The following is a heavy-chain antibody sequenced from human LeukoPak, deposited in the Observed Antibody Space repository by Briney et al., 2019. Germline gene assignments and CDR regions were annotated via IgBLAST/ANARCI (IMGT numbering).Heavy chain of an antibody. J-gene: IGHJ2*01. Sequence: SETLSLTCTVSGGSISSYYWSWIRQPPGKGLECIGYISYSGSTNYNPSLQSRVTISIDTSKNQFSLKLGSVTAADTALYYYARCHYYYDSSGSPRYFDPWGRGTLVTVSS. D-gene: IGHD3-22*01. CDR2: ISYSGST. CDR1: GGSISSYY. V-gene: IGHV4-59*01. CDR3: ARCHYYYDSSGSPRYFDP.